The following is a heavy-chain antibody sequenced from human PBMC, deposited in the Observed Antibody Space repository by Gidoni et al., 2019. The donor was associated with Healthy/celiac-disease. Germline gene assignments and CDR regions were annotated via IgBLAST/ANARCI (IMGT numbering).Heavy chain of an antibody. CDR3: ARAPGYSYGYYGMDV. J-gene: IGHJ6*02. V-gene: IGHV1-69*04. Sequence: QVQLVQSGAEVKKPGSSVKVSCKASGGTFSSYAISWVRPAPGQGLEWMGRIIPILGIANYAQKFQGRVTITADKSTSTAYMELSSLRSEDTAVYYCARAPGYSYGYYGMDVWGQGTTVTVSS. CDR1: GGTFSSYA. CDR2: IIPILGIA. D-gene: IGHD5-18*01.